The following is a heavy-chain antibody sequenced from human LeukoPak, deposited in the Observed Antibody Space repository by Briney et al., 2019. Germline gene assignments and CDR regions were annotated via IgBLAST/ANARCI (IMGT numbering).Heavy chain of an antibody. CDR1: GFTFSSYA. J-gene: IGHJ3*02. Sequence: PGGSLRLSCAASGFTFSSYAMSWVRQAPGKGLEGVSAISGSGGSTYYADSVKGRFTISRDNSKNTLYLQMNNLRAEDTAVYYCAKDRYYYDSSTYLENAFDIWGQGTMVTVSS. CDR2: ISGSGGST. CDR3: AKDRYYYDSSTYLENAFDI. V-gene: IGHV3-23*01. D-gene: IGHD3-22*01.